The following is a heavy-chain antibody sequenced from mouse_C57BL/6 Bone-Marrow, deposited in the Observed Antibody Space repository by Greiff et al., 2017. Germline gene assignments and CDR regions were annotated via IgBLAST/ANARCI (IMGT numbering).Heavy chain of an antibody. Sequence: ESGGDLVKPGGSLKLSCAASGFTFSSYGMSWVRQTPDKRLEWVATISSGGSYTYYPDSVKGRFTISRDNAKNTLYLQMSSLKSEDTAMYYCARQGSFDYWGQGTTLTVSS. J-gene: IGHJ2*01. CDR1: GFTFSSYG. V-gene: IGHV5-6*01. CDR3: ARQGSFDY. CDR2: ISSGGSYT.